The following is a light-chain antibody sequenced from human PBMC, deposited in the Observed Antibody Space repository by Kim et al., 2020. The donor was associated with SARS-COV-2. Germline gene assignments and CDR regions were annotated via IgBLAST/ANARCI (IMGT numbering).Light chain of an antibody. CDR2: AAS. CDR3: LQVNSIPRT. CDR1: QGVSSY. V-gene: IGKV1-9*01. Sequence: DIQLTQSPSFLSASVGDRVTITCRASQGVSSYLAWYQQKAGKAPKLLIYAASTLQSGVPSRFSGSGSGTEFTLTVSSLQPEDFATYYWLQVNSIPRTFGQGTKVDIK. J-gene: IGKJ2*02.